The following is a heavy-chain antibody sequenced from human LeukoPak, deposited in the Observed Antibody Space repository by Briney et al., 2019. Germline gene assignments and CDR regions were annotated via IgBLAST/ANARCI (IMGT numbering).Heavy chain of an antibody. J-gene: IGHJ4*02. CDR2: INPNSGGT. CDR1: GHTFTGYY. D-gene: IGHD5-18*01. CDR3: ARDRGYGRVAVDPYYFDY. Sequence: ASVKVSCKASGHTFTGYYMHWVRQAPGQGLEWMGWINPNSGGTNYAQKFQGRVTMTRDTSISTAYMELSRLRSDDTAVYYCARDRGYGRVAVDPYYFDYWGQGTLVTVSS. V-gene: IGHV1-2*02.